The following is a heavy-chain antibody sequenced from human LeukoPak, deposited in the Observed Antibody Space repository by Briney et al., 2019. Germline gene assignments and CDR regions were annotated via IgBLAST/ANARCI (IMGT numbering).Heavy chain of an antibody. V-gene: IGHV3-30-3*01. D-gene: IGHD3-9*01. J-gene: IGHJ3*02. Sequence: GGSLRLSCAASGFTFSSYAMHWVRQAPGKGLEWVAVISYDGSNKYYADSVKGRFTISRDNSKNTLYLQMNSLRAEDTAVYYCARGRVGYYDIFEPTYGDAFDIWGQGTMVTVSS. CDR3: ARGRVGYYDIFEPTYGDAFDI. CDR2: ISYDGSNK. CDR1: GFTFSSYA.